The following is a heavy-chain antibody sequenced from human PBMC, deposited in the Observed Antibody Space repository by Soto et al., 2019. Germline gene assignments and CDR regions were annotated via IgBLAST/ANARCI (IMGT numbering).Heavy chain of an antibody. D-gene: IGHD2-21*02. Sequence: GGSLRLSCAASGFTFSSYGMHWVRQAPGKGLEWVAVIWYDGSNKYYADSVKGRFTISRDNSEKTVYLQMNGLRAEDSAVYYCAKVGPGGDLYHYYGMDVWGQGT. J-gene: IGHJ6*02. CDR3: AKVGPGGDLYHYYGMDV. CDR1: GFTFSSYG. V-gene: IGHV3-30*02. CDR2: IWYDGSNK.